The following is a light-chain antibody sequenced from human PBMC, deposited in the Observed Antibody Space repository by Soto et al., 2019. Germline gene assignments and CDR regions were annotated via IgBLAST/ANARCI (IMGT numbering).Light chain of an antibody. CDR2: WAP. V-gene: IGKV4-1*01. CDR1: QSVLYSSNNNNY. CDR3: QQYYDTPST. Sequence: DIVMTQSPDSLAVSLGERATINCKSSQSVLYSSNNNNYIAWYQQKPGQPPKLIIYWAPTRESGVPDPFSGSGSGTDFTLTISILQAEDVAIYYCQQYYDTPSTFGPGTKVDIK. J-gene: IGKJ1*01.